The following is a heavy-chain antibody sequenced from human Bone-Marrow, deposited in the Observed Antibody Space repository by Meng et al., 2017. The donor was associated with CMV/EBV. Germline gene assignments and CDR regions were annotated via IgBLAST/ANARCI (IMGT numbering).Heavy chain of an antibody. CDR1: GFTFSNAW. D-gene: IGHD2-2*01. CDR2: TKSKTDGGTT. J-gene: IGHJ4*02. Sequence: GESLKISCAASGFTFSNAWMSWVRQAPGKGLEWVGRTKSKTDGGTTDYAAPVKGRFTISRDDSKNTLYLQMNSLKTEDTAVYYCTTKGGRYCSSTSCYEVFDYWGQGTLVTVSS. V-gene: IGHV3-15*01. CDR3: TTKGGRYCSSTSCYEVFDY.